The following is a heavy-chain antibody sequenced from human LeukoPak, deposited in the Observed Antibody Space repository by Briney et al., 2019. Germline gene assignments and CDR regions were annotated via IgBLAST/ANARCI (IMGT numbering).Heavy chain of an antibody. CDR3: ARATTDYDAEYYFDY. Sequence: GGSLRLSCAASGFTFSSYAMHWVRQAPGKGLEWVAVISYDGSNKYYADSVKGRFTISRDNSKNTLYLQMNSLRAEDTAVYYCARATTDYDAEYYFDYWGQGTLVTVSS. D-gene: IGHD4-17*01. CDR2: ISYDGSNK. J-gene: IGHJ4*02. CDR1: GFTFSSYA. V-gene: IGHV3-30*04.